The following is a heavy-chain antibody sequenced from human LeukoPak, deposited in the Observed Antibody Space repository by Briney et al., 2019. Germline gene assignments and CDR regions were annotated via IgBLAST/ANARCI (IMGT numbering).Heavy chain of an antibody. J-gene: IGHJ5*02. Sequence: ASVKVSCKASGYTFTSYGISWVRQAPGQGLEWMGWISAYNGNTNYAQKLQGRVIMTTDTSTCTAYMELRSLRSDDTAVYYCAREGSGWYPHNWFDPWGQGTLVTVSS. D-gene: IGHD6-19*01. V-gene: IGHV1-18*01. CDR3: AREGSGWYPHNWFDP. CDR1: GYTFTSYG. CDR2: ISAYNGNT.